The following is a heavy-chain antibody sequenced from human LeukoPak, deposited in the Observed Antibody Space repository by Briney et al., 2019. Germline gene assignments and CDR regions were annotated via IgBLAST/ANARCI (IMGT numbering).Heavy chain of an antibody. CDR1: GYSSTSYW. J-gene: IGHJ4*02. V-gene: IGHV5-10-1*01. Sequence: GESLKISCKGSGYSSTSYWISWVRQMPGKGLEWMGRIDPSDSYTNYSPSFQGHVTISADKSISTAYLQWSSLKASDTAMYYCARRRLSSSWQEYYFDYWGQGTLVTVSS. D-gene: IGHD6-13*01. CDR2: IDPSDSYT. CDR3: ARRRLSSSWQEYYFDY.